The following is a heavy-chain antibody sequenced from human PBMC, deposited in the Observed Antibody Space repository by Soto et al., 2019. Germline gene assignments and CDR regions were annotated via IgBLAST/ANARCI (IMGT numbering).Heavy chain of an antibody. J-gene: IGHJ4*02. CDR3: AKDAVYNDGLWLMDH. V-gene: IGHV3-23*05. Sequence: GGSLRLSCTASGLPHSSFAMMWVRQAPGKGLECVSGIYGSGRGIEYADSVKGRFTISRDNSKNTVYLQMTDLRADDTAVYYCAKDAVYNDGLWLMDHWGQGTQVTVSS. CDR2: IYGSGRGI. CDR1: GLPHSSFA. D-gene: IGHD2-21*01.